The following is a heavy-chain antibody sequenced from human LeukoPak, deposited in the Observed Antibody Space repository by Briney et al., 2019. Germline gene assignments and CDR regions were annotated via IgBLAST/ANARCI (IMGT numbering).Heavy chain of an antibody. CDR1: GGSISSSSYY. V-gene: IGHV4-39*07. CDR2: IYYSGST. J-gene: IGHJ6*03. CDR3: AKDRGYSYYYYYMDV. D-gene: IGHD4-11*01. Sequence: WGTLSLTCTVSGGSISSSSYYWGWIRQPPGQGLEWIVSIYYSGSTYYNPSLNRRATTAVDTSKNQFSLKLSSVTAADTAVYYCAKDRGYSYYYYYMDVWGKGTTVTVSS.